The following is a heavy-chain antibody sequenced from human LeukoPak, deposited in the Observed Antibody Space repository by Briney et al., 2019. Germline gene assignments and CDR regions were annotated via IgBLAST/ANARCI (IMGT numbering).Heavy chain of an antibody. J-gene: IGHJ4*02. V-gene: IGHV3-33*03. Sequence: GRSLRLSCAASGFTFRSYGMHWVRQAPGKGLQWLAVIWYDGSSKYYTDSVKGRFTISRDNSKNTLYLQMNSLRAEDTAVYYCAKTVRTRWGFDYWGQGTLVTVSS. D-gene: IGHD4-23*01. CDR1: GFTFRSYG. CDR2: IWYDGSSK. CDR3: AKTVRTRWGFDY.